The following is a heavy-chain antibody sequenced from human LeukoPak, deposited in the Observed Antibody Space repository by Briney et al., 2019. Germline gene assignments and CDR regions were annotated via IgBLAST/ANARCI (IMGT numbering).Heavy chain of an antibody. Sequence: ASVKVSCKASGGTFSSYAISWVRQAPGQGLEWMGRIIPILGIANYAQKFQGRVTITADKSTSTAYMELSSLRAEDTAVYFCAKDHAGGFCDSSRCHTNFYNWGQGTLVTVSS. D-gene: IGHD3-22*01. CDR3: AKDHAGGFCDSSRCHTNFYN. V-gene: IGHV1-69*04. CDR2: IIPILGIA. J-gene: IGHJ4*01. CDR1: GGTFSSYA.